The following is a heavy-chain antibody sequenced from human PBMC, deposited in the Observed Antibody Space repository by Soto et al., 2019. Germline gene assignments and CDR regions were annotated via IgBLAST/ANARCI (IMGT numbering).Heavy chain of an antibody. V-gene: IGHV1-69*13. Sequence: SVKLSCKASVGTFSSYAISWVRQAPGQGLEWMGGIIPIFGTANYAQKFQGRVTITADESTSTAYMELSSLRSEDTAVYYCARDSIPVVTARPSNYYYYGMDVWG. J-gene: IGHJ6*02. D-gene: IGHD2-21*02. CDR2: IIPIFGTA. CDR1: VGTFSSYA. CDR3: ARDSIPVVTARPSNYYYYGMDV.